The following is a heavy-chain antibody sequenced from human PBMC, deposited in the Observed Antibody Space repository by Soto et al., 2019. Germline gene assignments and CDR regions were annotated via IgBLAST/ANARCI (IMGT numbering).Heavy chain of an antibody. CDR2: IHSDVTT. J-gene: IGHJ5*02. Sequence: EMQLVESGGGWIQPGESLRLSCAASGFSVSSNSMNWVRQAPGKGLERVSVIHSDVTTYFADSVKGRFIISRDNSKNMLYLQMNSLRAEDTAIYYCARELSGSWYNWFDPWGQGTLVTVSS. CDR3: ARELSGSWYNWFDP. D-gene: IGHD6-13*01. V-gene: IGHV3-53*01. CDR1: GFSVSSNS.